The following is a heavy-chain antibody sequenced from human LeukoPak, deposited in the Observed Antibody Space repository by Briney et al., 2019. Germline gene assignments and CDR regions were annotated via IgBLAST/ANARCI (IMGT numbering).Heavy chain of an antibody. CDR2: ISAYNGNT. V-gene: IGHV1-18*01. D-gene: IGHD1-14*01. J-gene: IGHJ5*02. CDR3: ARDIKRSRARWENLGFDP. Sequence: ASVKVSCKASGYTFTSYGISWARQAPGQGLEWMGWISAYNGNTNYAQKFQGRVTMTTDTSTSTAYMELRSLRSDDTAMYYCARDIKRSRARWENLGFDPWGQGTLVTVSS. CDR1: GYTFTSYG.